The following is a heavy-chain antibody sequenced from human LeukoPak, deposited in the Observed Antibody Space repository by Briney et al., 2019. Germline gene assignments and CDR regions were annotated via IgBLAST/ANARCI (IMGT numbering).Heavy chain of an antibody. D-gene: IGHD1-26*01. Sequence: PGGSLRLSCAASGFTVSVNSLSWVRQAPGKGLEWVSVIEGGSSVSYADSVKGRFTISRDNSKNTVFLQMNSLRPEDTSIYYCTRGRPREDTWFDPWGQGTLVTVSS. CDR3: TRGRPREDTWFDP. CDR1: GFTVSVNS. CDR2: IEGGSSV. V-gene: IGHV3-66*02. J-gene: IGHJ5*02.